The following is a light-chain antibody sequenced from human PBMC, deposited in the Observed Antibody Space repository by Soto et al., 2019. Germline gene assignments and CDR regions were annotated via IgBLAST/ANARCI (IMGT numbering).Light chain of an antibody. J-gene: IGKJ1*01. CDR3: QQYVTSSPRT. CDR2: GAS. CDR1: QSVSSSY. V-gene: IGKV3-20*01. Sequence: EIVFTPPPGTLSFSPRERATPSCRSGQSVSSSYLAWYQQKPGQAPRLLIYGASSRATGIPDRFSGSGSGTDFTLTITRLEPEDFAVYYCQQYVTSSPRTFGQGTKVDI.